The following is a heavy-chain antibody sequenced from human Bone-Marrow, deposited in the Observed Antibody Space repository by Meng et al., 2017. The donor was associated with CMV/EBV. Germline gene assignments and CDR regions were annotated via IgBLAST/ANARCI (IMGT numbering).Heavy chain of an antibody. Sequence: GGSLRLSCAASGFTFSSYGMHWVRQAPGKGLEWVSYISSSGSTIYYADSVKGRFTISRDNAKNSLYLQMNSLRAEDTAVYYCARSREADYYGMDVWGQGTTVTVSS. CDR1: GFTFSSYG. V-gene: IGHV3-48*04. CDR2: ISSSGSTI. D-gene: IGHD1-26*01. J-gene: IGHJ6*02. CDR3: ARSREADYYGMDV.